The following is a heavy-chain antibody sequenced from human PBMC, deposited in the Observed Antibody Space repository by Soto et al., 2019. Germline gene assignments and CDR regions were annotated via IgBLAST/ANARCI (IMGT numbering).Heavy chain of an antibody. J-gene: IGHJ6*02. D-gene: IGHD6-13*01. CDR2: IYYSGST. CDR1: GGSISSGGYY. V-gene: IGHV4-31*03. Sequence: SETLSLTCTVSGGSISSGGYYWSWIRQHPGKGLEWIGYIYYSGSTYYNPSLKSRVTISVDTSKNQFSLKLSSVTAADTAVYYCARDGSPHNKEAAHHHYGMDVRGQGTTVTVSS. CDR3: ARDGSPHNKEAAHHHYGMDV.